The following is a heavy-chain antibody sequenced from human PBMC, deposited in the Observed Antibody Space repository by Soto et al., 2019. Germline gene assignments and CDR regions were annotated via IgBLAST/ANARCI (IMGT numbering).Heavy chain of an antibody. Sequence: ASVKVSCKASGGTFSSYTIGWVRQAPGQGLEWMGRIIPILGIANYAQKFQGRVTITADKSTSTAYMELSSLRSEDTAVYYCARGPPGYSSGWSDYWGQGTLVTVSS. CDR3: ARGPPGYSSGWSDY. D-gene: IGHD6-19*01. V-gene: IGHV1-69*02. J-gene: IGHJ4*02. CDR2: IIPILGIA. CDR1: GGTFSSYT.